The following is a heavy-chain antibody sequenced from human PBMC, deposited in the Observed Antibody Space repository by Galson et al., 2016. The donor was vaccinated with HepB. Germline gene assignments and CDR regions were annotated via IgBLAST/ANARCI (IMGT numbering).Heavy chain of an antibody. Sequence: ALRLSCAASGFTFSNAWLTWVRPAPGKGLEWVGRIRRNTDVGRRDYAAPVKSRFTISRDVSKNMLYLEMNNLKTEDTAVYYCTTEYWFRLDYWGQGALVTVSS. J-gene: IGHJ4*02. CDR3: TTEYWFRLDY. CDR1: GFTFSNAW. V-gene: IGHV3-15*01. D-gene: IGHD2-8*02. CDR2: IRRNTDVGRR.